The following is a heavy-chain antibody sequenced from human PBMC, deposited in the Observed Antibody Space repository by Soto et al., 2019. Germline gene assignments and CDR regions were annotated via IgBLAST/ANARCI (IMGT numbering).Heavy chain of an antibody. Sequence: RASVKVSCKTSGGTFSTYAISWVRQAPGQGLEWVGGIIPILGTANYAQKLQGRVSITADESTSTAYMELSSLRSEDTAIYYCAKEQESDFSYYSDSGDYYSDAFDIWGQGTMVTVSS. D-gene: IGHD2-21*02. CDR2: IIPILGTA. V-gene: IGHV1-69*13. CDR1: GGTFSTYA. J-gene: IGHJ3*02. CDR3: AKEQESDFSYYSDSGDYYSDAFDI.